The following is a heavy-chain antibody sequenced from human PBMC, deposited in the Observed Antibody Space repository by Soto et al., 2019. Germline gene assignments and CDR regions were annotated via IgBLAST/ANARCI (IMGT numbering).Heavy chain of an antibody. V-gene: IGHV4-61*01. D-gene: IGHD4-17*01. CDR3: ASRLGPGDYEEYYYYYYGMDV. CDR1: GGSVSSGSYS. CDR2: IYYSGST. Sequence: SETLSLTCTVSGGSVSSGSYSWSWIRQPPGKGLECIWYIYYSGSTNYNPSLKSRVTISVDTSKNQFSLKLSSVTAADTAVYYCASRLGPGDYEEYYYYYYGMDVWGQGTTVTVSS. J-gene: IGHJ6*02.